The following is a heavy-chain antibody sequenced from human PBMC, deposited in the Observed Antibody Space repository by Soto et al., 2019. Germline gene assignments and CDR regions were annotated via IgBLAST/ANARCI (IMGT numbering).Heavy chain of an antibody. CDR1: GGTFSSYT. Sequence: GASVKVSCKASGGTFSSYTISWVRQAPGQGLEWMGRIIPILGIANYAQKFQGRVTITADKSTSTAYMELSSLRSEDTAVYYCARESSGYDDSYYYYYYMDVWGKGTTVTVSS. D-gene: IGHD5-12*01. CDR3: ARESSGYDDSYYYYYYMDV. J-gene: IGHJ6*03. CDR2: IIPILGIA. V-gene: IGHV1-69*04.